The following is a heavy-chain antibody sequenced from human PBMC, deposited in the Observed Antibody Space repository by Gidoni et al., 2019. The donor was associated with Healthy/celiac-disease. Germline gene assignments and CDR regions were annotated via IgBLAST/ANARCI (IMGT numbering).Heavy chain of an antibody. CDR3: ARPRYCSGGSCYGWFDP. CDR1: GYTFTSHA. D-gene: IGHD2-15*01. CDR2: INTNTGNP. V-gene: IGHV7-4-1*02. Sequence: QVQLVQSGSELKKPGASVKVSCKASGYTFTSHAMNWARQAPGQGLEWMGWINTNTGNPTYAQGFTGRFVFSLDTSVSTAYLQISSLKAEDTAVYYCARPRYCSGGSCYGWFDPWGQGTLVTVSS. J-gene: IGHJ5*02.